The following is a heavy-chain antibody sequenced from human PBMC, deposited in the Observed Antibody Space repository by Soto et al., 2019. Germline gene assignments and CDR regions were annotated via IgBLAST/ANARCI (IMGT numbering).Heavy chain of an antibody. Sequence: ASVKVSCKASGYTFTSYAMHWVRQAPGQRLEWMGWINAGNGNTKYSQKFQGRVTITRDTSASTAYMELSSLRSEDTAVYYCARDLWYYGSGSYYIHNWFDPWGQGTLVTVSS. J-gene: IGHJ5*02. V-gene: IGHV1-3*01. CDR1: GYTFTSYA. CDR2: INAGNGNT. D-gene: IGHD3-10*01. CDR3: ARDLWYYGSGSYYIHNWFDP.